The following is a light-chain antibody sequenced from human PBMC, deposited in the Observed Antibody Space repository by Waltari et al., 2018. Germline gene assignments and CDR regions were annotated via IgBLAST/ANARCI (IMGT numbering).Light chain of an antibody. J-gene: IGLJ3*02. CDR2: ENN. CDR3: QSYDTTNVV. Sequence: NFMLTQPHSVSESPGTTVVISCTRSSGSIARQYVQWYRQRPGRPPTTVVYENNQRPSGIPDRVSASVDRSSNSASLTISGLQPEDEADYYCQSYDTTNVVFGGGTKLTVL. V-gene: IGLV6-57*01. CDR1: SGSIARQY.